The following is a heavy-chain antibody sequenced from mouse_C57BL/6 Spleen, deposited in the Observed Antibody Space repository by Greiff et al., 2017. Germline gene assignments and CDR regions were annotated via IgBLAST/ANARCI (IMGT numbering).Heavy chain of an antibody. D-gene: IGHD1-1*01. Sequence: VQLQESGPELVKPGASVKISCKASGYAFSSSWMNWVKQRPGKGLEWIGRIYPGDGDTNYNGKFKGKATLTADKSSSTAYMQLSSLTSEDSAVYFCAREGSSYPFAYWGQGTLVTVSA. CDR3: AREGSSYPFAY. V-gene: IGHV1-82*01. CDR2: IYPGDGDT. CDR1: GYAFSSSW. J-gene: IGHJ3*01.